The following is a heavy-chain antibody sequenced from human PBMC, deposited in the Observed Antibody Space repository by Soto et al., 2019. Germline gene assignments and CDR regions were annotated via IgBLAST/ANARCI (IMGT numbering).Heavy chain of an antibody. CDR3: ASSSIASYYDY. J-gene: IGHJ4*02. Sequence: QVQLQESGPGLVKPSQTLSLTCTVSGGSISSGGYYWCWIRQHPGKGLEWIGYIYYSGSTYYNPSLKSRVTITVDTSNSQFSVKLSSVTATVKVVYCCASSSIASYYDYLGPGTLGTVSS. CDR1: GGSISSGGYY. CDR2: IYYSGST. D-gene: IGHD2-2*01. V-gene: IGHV4-31*03.